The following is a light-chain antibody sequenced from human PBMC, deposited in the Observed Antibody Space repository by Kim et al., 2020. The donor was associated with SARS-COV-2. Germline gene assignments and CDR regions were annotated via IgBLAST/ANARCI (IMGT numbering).Light chain of an antibody. CDR1: KLGDKD. J-gene: IGLJ2*01. Sequence: SVSPGQTASINCYGDKLGDKDACWYQQEPGQSSVLGIYQDFKRPSGIPGRFSGSKSGNSATLTISGTQAMDEADYFCQPWDSSVVVFGGVTQLTDL. V-gene: IGLV3-1*01. CDR3: QPWDSSVVV. CDR2: QDF.